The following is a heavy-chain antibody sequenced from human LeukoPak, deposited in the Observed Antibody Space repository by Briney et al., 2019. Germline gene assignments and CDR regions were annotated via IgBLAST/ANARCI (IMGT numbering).Heavy chain of an antibody. V-gene: IGHV4-38-2*02. CDR2: IYHSGST. CDR3: ARYTVTPYFDY. D-gene: IGHD4-17*01. Sequence: KPSETLSLTCTVSGYSISSGYYWGWIRQPPGKGLEWIGSIYHSGSTYYNPSLKSRVTISVDTSKNQFSLKLSSVTAADTAVYYCARYTVTPYFDYWGQGTLVTVSS. CDR1: GYSISSGYY. J-gene: IGHJ4*02.